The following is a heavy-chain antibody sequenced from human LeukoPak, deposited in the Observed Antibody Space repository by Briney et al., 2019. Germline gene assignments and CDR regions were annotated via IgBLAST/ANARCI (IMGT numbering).Heavy chain of an antibody. CDR1: GYTFTGYY. J-gene: IGHJ5*02. Sequence: VASVKVSCKASGYTFTGYYMHWVRQAPGQGLEWMGWINPNSGGTNYAQKFQGRVTMTRDTSISTAYMELSRLRSDDTAVYYCARGALVEMATIEEGNWFDPWGQGTLVTVSS. D-gene: IGHD5-24*01. CDR2: INPNSGGT. V-gene: IGHV1-2*02. CDR3: ARGALVEMATIEEGNWFDP.